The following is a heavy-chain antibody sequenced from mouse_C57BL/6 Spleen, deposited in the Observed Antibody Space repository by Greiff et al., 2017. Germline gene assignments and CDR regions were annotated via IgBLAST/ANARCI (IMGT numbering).Heavy chain of an antibody. CDR2: ISSGGSYT. CDR3: ARSYYDGAMDY. CDR1: GFTFSSYG. Sequence: EVHLVESGGDLVKPGGSLKLSCAASGFTFSSYGMSWVRQTPDKRLEWVATISSGGSYTYYPDSVKGRFTISRDNAKNTLYLQMSSLKSEDTAMDYCARSYYDGAMDYWGQGTSVTVSS. V-gene: IGHV5-6*01. D-gene: IGHD2-10*01. J-gene: IGHJ4*01.